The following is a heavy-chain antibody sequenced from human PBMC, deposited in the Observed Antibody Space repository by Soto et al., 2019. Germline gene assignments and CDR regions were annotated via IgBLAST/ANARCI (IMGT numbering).Heavy chain of an antibody. V-gene: IGHV4-4*02. CDR3: ARDVGYHHDGSPSGQFDF. D-gene: IGHD3-22*01. Sequence: SETLSLTGAVSGNSISTTNCWSWVRQSPGKGLEWIGEIYHTGRTNYNPSLKSRVTISVDKSRNQFSLKLSSVTAEDTAVYYCARDVGYHHDGSPSGQFDFLGQGTLVTVSS. CDR2: IYHTGRT. J-gene: IGHJ4*02. CDR1: GNSISTTNC.